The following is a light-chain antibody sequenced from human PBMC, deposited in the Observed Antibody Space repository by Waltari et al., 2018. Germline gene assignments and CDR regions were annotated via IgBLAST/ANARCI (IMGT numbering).Light chain of an antibody. Sequence: DIVMTQSPDSLAVSLGEWATLNCKSSQSLLYSSNNKNSLTWYQQKPGQPPKLLLYWAATRGSGVPDRFSGSGSGTDFTLTISSLQAEDVAVYYCQQYYTTPLTFGQGTKVEIK. CDR3: QQYYTTPLT. CDR1: QSLLYSSNNKNS. J-gene: IGKJ1*01. V-gene: IGKV4-1*01. CDR2: WAA.